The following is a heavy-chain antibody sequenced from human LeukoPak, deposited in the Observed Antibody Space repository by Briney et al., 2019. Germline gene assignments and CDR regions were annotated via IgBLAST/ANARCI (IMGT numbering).Heavy chain of an antibody. D-gene: IGHD2-2*01. V-gene: IGHV4-59*01. J-gene: IGHJ6*02. CDR2: IHYSGST. CDR3: ARADGTNYYYYGMDV. CDR1: GGSISGYH. Sequence: KPSETLSLTCTVSGGSISGYHWTWIRQSPGKGLEWIGYIHYSGSTNYNPSLKSRVTISLDTSKSQFSLKLSSVTAADTAVYYCARADGTNYYYYGMDVWGQGTTVTVSS.